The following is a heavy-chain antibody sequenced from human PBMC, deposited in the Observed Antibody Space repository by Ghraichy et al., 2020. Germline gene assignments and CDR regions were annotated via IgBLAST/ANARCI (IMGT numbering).Heavy chain of an antibody. J-gene: IGHJ4*02. CDR1: GFTFSSYS. CDR3: AREEPIAVAGLIDY. CDR2: ISSSSSYI. D-gene: IGHD6-19*01. V-gene: IGHV3-21*01. Sequence: GSLRLSCAASGFTFSSYSMNWVRQAPGKGLEWVSSISSSSSYIYYADSVRGRFTISRDNAKNSLYLQMNSLRAEDTAVYYCAREEPIAVAGLIDYWGQGTLVTVSS.